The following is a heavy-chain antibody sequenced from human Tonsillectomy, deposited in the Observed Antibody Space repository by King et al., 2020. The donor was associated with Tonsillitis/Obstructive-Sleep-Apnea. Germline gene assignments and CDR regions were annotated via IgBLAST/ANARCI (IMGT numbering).Heavy chain of an antibody. CDR3: TTRTRGAYYDILTGYYTDVY. CDR1: GFTFSNAW. V-gene: IGHV3-15*07. Sequence: VQLVESGGGLVKPGGSLRLSCAASGFTFSNAWMNWVRQAPGKGLEWVGRIKSKTDGGTTDYAAPVKGRFTISRDDSKNTLYLQMNSLKTEDTAVYYCTTRTRGAYYDILTGYYTDVYWGQGTLVTVSS. J-gene: IGHJ4*02. D-gene: IGHD3-9*01. CDR2: IKSKTDGGTT.